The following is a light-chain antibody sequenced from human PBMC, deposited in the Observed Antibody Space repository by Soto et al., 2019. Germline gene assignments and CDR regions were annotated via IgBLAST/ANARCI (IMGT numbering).Light chain of an antibody. V-gene: IGKV3-20*01. CDR2: GAS. CDR1: QSVSNNY. J-gene: IGKJ2*01. CDR3: QQFGSSPRYS. Sequence: IVLTQSPGTLSLSPGERATLSCTASQSVSNNYLAWYQQKPGQAPRLLLYGASSRATGVPDRFSGSGSGTDFTLTISRLEPEDFAVYYCQQFGSSPRYSFGQGTKLEIK.